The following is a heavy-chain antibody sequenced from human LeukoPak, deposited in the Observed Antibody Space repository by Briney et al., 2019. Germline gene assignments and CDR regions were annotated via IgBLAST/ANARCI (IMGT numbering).Heavy chain of an antibody. J-gene: IGHJ4*02. V-gene: IGHV1-18*01. CDR2: ISPYSGKT. CDR3: TRGPEYYDFWSGYFAGYFDY. Sequence: ASVKVSCKASGYTFSTYGLSWVRQAPGQGLEWMGWISPYSGKTNYAQEIQGRVILTTETSTSTAYMELGSLRPDDTAVYYCTRGPEYYDFWSGYFAGYFDYWGQGTLVTVSS. CDR1: GYTFSTYG. D-gene: IGHD3-3*01.